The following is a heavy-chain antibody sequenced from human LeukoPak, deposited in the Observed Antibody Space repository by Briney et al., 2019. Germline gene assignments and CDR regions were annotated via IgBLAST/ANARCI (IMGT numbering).Heavy chain of an antibody. CDR2: ISGSGAST. Sequence: PGGSLRLSCAASGFTFRTFEMNWVRQAPGKGLEWVSAISGSGASTYYADSVKGRFTISRDNSKNTLYLQMNSLRADDTAVYYCAKLGYSGYDGDYWGQGTLVTVSS. J-gene: IGHJ4*02. D-gene: IGHD5-12*01. CDR1: GFTFRTFE. CDR3: AKLGYSGYDGDY. V-gene: IGHV3-23*01.